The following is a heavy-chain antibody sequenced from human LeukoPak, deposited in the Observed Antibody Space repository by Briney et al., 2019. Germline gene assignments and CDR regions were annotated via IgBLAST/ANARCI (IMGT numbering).Heavy chain of an antibody. V-gene: IGHV3-7*01. CDR2: IKQDGSEK. J-gene: IGHJ6*02. CDR3: ARAGRFLEWLLEMDV. Sequence: RGSLRLSCAASGFTFSSYWMSWVRQAPGKGLEWVANIKQDGSEKYYVDSVKGRFTISRDNAKNSLYLQMNSLRAEDTAVYYCARAGRFLEWLLEMDVWGQGTTVTVSS. CDR1: GFTFSSYW. D-gene: IGHD3-3*01.